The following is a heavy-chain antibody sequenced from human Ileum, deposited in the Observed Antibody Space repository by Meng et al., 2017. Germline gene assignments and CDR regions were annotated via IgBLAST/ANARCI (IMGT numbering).Heavy chain of an antibody. CDR1: GGSISSSFY. J-gene: IGHJ4*02. V-gene: IGHV4-4*02. CDR3: VRHGGKYFDS. D-gene: IGHD2-15*01. Sequence: QVQLQEPGPGLVEPSGTLSLTCPVSGGSISSSFYWSWFRQSPGKGLEWIGQIYLAGSPNYNPSLESRVTISVDKSKNQFSLRLTSVTAADTAIFYCVRHGGKYFDSWGQGTLVTVSS. CDR2: IYLAGSP.